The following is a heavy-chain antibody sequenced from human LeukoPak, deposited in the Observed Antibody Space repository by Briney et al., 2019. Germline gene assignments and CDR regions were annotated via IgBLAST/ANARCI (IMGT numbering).Heavy chain of an antibody. D-gene: IGHD6-19*01. Sequence: GGSRRLSCAASGFTFSSYSMKWVRQAPGKGLEWVSSISSSSYIYYADSVKGRFTISRDNAKNSLYLQMNSLRAEDTAVYYCARAVAVAGTDWYFDLWGRGTLVTVSS. CDR3: ARAVAVAGTDWYFDL. V-gene: IGHV3-21*01. J-gene: IGHJ2*01. CDR2: ISSSSYI. CDR1: GFTFSSYS.